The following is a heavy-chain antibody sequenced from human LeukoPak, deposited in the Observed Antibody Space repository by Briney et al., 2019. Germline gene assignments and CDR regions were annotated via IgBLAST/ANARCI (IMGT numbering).Heavy chain of an antibody. Sequence: TTSETLSLTCTVSGGSISSYYWSWIRQPPGKGLEWIGYIYYSGSTNYNPSLKSRVTISVDTSKNQFSLKLSSVTAADTAVYYCARHLPPDVVVAARAGAFDIWGQGTMVTVSS. CDR1: GGSISSYY. CDR3: ARHLPPDVVVAARAGAFDI. CDR2: IYYSGST. V-gene: IGHV4-59*08. D-gene: IGHD2-15*01. J-gene: IGHJ3*02.